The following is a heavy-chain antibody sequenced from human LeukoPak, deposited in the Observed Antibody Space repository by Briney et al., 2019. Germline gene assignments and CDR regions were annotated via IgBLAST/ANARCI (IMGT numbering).Heavy chain of an antibody. Sequence: SETLTLTCSVSGGSMNSYYWSWIRQSPGKGLEWIGYIYYSGSTNYNPSLKSRVTISVDTSKNQFSLKLSSVTAADTAVYYCARHVWLQPFDYWGQGTLVTVSS. J-gene: IGHJ4*02. D-gene: IGHD3-9*01. CDR2: IYYSGST. CDR3: ARHVWLQPFDY. V-gene: IGHV4-59*08. CDR1: GGSMNSYY.